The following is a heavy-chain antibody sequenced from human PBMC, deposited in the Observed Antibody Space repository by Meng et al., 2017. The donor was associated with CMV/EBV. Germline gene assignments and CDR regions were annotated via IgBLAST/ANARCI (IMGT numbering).Heavy chain of an antibody. V-gene: IGHV3-30*02. CDR1: GFTFSSYG. J-gene: IGHJ4*02. Sequence: GESLKISCAASGFTFSSYGMHWVRQAPGKGLEWVAFIRYDGSNKYYADSVKGRFTISRDNSKNTLYLQMNRLRAEDTAMYYCAKDQAAANYFDYWGQGTLVTVSS. CDR3: AKDQAAANYFDY. D-gene: IGHD6-13*01. CDR2: IRYDGSNK.